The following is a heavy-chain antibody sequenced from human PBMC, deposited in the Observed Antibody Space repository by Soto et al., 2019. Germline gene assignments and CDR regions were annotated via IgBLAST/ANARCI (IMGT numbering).Heavy chain of an antibody. Sequence: PLETLCVSCIVSGGTIVGNSYFCGWIRQPPGKGLEWIGSIYYSGSTHYNPSLKSRVTMSEDTSKNQFSVSLRSVTAADTAVYYCARQRYSSVWAPFDFWGQGTLVTVSS. CDR3: ARQRYSSVWAPFDF. J-gene: IGHJ4*02. CDR1: GGTIVGNSYF. D-gene: IGHD6-19*01. CDR2: IYYSGST. V-gene: IGHV4-39*01.